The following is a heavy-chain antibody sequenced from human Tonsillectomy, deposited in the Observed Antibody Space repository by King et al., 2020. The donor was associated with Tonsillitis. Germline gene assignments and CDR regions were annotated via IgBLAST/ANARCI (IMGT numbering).Heavy chain of an antibody. CDR1: GGSVSSNSYY. D-gene: IGHD2-15*01. V-gene: IGHV4-39*01. Sequence: LQLQESGPGLVKPPETLSLTCTVSGGSVSSNSYYWGWVRHPPGKGLEWIGTMYYSGSTYYNPSLKSRVTISVDTSNNQFSLKLSSVTAADTAVYYCARGYCSGGSCYFDPYYFDYWGQGTLVTVSS. CDR3: ARGYCSGGSCYFDPYYFDY. J-gene: IGHJ4*02. CDR2: MYYSGST.